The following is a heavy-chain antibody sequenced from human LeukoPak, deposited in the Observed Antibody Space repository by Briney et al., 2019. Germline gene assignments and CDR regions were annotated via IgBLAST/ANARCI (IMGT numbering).Heavy chain of an antibody. CDR1: GYTFTDYY. V-gene: IGHV1-69-2*01. CDR3: ARPIHDSQAFDY. D-gene: IGHD3-22*01. Sequence: ASVKISCKVSGYTFTDYYMHWVQQAPGKGLEWMGLVDPEDGETIYAEKFQGRVTITADTSTDTAYMELSSLRSEDTAVYYCARPIHDSQAFDYWGQGTLVTVSS. CDR2: VDPEDGET. J-gene: IGHJ4*02.